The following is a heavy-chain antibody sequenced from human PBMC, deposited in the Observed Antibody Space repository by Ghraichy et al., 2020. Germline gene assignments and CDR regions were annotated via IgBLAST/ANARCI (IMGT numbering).Heavy chain of an antibody. V-gene: IGHV6-1*01. J-gene: IGHJ6*03. CDR2: TYYRSKWYN. CDR1: GDSVSSNSAA. CDR3: ARDNAAQSYYYYYYMDV. Sequence: SQTLSLTCAISGDSVSSNSAAWNWIRQSPSRGLEWLGRTYYRSKWYNDYAVSVKSRITINPDTSKNQFSLQLNSVTPEDTAVYYCARDNAAQSYYYYYYMDVWGKGTTVTVSS.